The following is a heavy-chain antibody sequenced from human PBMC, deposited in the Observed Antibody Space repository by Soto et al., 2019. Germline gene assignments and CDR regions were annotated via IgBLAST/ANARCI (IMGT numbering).Heavy chain of an antibody. D-gene: IGHD2-2*01. CDR2: INHSGST. CDR1: GGSFSGYY. Sequence: SETLSLTCAVYGGSFSGYYWTWIRQPPGTGLEWIGEINHSGSTNYNPSLKSRVTISVDTSKNQFSLKLTSVTAADTAVYYCARDPDIVLVPAAPSYYCYYGMDVWGQGTTVTVSS. CDR3: ARDPDIVLVPAAPSYYCYYGMDV. V-gene: IGHV4-34*01. J-gene: IGHJ6*02.